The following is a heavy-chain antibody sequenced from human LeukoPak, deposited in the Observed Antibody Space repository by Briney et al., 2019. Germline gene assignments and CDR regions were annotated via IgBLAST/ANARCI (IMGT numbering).Heavy chain of an antibody. CDR2: MNPNSGNT. J-gene: IGHJ6*03. CDR1: GYTFTSYD. Sequence: ASVKVSCKASGYTFTSYDINWVRQATGQGLEWMGWMNPNSGNTGYAQKFRGRVTMTRNTSISTAYMELSSLRSEDTAVYYCARAQPNYYGSGSYYYYMDVWGKGTTVTISS. CDR3: ARAQPNYYGSGSYYYYMDV. V-gene: IGHV1-8*01. D-gene: IGHD3-10*01.